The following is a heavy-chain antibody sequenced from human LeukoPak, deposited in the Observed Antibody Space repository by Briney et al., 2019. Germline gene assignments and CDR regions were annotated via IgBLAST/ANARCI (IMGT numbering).Heavy chain of an antibody. CDR3: ARGRGSSTRYLEYFDY. J-gene: IGHJ4*02. D-gene: IGHD2-2*01. CDR1: GGSISSSSCY. CDR2: IYYSGST. V-gene: IGHV4-39*01. Sequence: KPSETLSLTCTVSGGSISSSSCYWGWIRQPPGKGLEWIGSIYYSGSTYYNPSLKSRVTISVDTSKNQFSLKLSSVTAADTAVYYCARGRGSSTRYLEYFDYWGQGTLVTVSS.